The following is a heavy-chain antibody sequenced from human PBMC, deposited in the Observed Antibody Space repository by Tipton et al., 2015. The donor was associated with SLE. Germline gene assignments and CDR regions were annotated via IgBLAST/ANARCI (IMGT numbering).Heavy chain of an antibody. CDR2: IRGDGSTT. D-gene: IGHD1-26*01. J-gene: IGHJ3*02. CDR3: VRQVGNAFDM. CDR1: GFTFSSYW. V-gene: IGHV3-74*01. Sequence: SLRLSCTTSGFTFSSYWMHWVRQAPGKGLVWVSRIRGDGSTTYYADFVEGRFTISRDNAKNTLYLQMNSLRAEDTAVYFCVRQVGNAFDMWGQGTMVTVSS.